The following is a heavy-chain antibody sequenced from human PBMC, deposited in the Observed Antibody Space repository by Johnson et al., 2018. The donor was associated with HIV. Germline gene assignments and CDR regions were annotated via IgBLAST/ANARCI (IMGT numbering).Heavy chain of an antibody. Sequence: MLLVESGGGLVKPGGSLRLSCVGSGFTFSTNWMHWVRQAPGKGLVWVSRINSDRSSTSYADSVKGRFTISRDNAKNTLYLQMDSLGAEDTAVYYCARDFYDSSGWIPLDAFDIWGQGTMVTVSS. CDR1: GFTFSTNW. V-gene: IGHV3-74*01. D-gene: IGHD3-22*01. CDR2: INSDRSST. CDR3: ARDFYDSSGWIPLDAFDI. J-gene: IGHJ3*02.